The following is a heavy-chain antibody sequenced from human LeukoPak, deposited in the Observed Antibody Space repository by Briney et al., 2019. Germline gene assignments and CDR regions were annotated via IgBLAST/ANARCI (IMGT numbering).Heavy chain of an antibody. J-gene: IGHJ3*02. CDR1: GGTFSSYA. V-gene: IGHV1-69*06. CDR2: IIPIFGTA. Sequence: SVKVSCKASGGTFSSYAISWVRQAPGQGLEWKGGIIPIFGTANYAQKFRGRVTITADKSTSTAYMELSSLRSEDTAVYYCARDRRSSGWDAFDIWGQGTMVTVSS. CDR3: ARDRRSSGWDAFDI. D-gene: IGHD6-19*01.